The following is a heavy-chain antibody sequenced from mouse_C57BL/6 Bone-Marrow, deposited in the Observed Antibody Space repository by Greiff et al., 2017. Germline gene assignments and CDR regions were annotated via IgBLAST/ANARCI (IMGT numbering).Heavy chain of an antibody. Sequence: VQLQQSGPELVKPGASVKIPCKASGYTFTDYNMAWVKQSHGKSLEWIGDINPNNGGTIYNQKFKGKATLTVDKSSSTAYMELRSLTSEDTAVYYCARRGVYWYFDVWGTGTTVTVSS. V-gene: IGHV1-18*01. CDR3: ARRGVYWYFDV. CDR1: GYTFTDYN. J-gene: IGHJ1*03. CDR2: INPNNGGT.